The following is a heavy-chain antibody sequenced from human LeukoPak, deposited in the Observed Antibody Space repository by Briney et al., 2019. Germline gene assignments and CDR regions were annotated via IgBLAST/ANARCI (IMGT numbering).Heavy chain of an antibody. Sequence: GGSLRLSCAASGFTVSWNYMNWVRQAPGKGLEWVSVIYRGGSTFYADSVKGRFTISRDNSKNTLSLQMSSLRVEDTGVYYCARDLPTATTGIIYNYSGMDVWGQGTTVTVSS. D-gene: IGHD4-17*01. CDR1: GFTVSWNY. V-gene: IGHV3-66*02. J-gene: IGHJ6*02. CDR3: ARDLPTATTGIIYNYSGMDV. CDR2: IYRGGST.